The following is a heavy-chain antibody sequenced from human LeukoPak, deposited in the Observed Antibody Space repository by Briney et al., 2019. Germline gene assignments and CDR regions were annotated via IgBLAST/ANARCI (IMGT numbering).Heavy chain of an antibody. CDR2: ISTSGST. Sequence: SETLSLTCSVSGGYISSYYWSWIRQPAGKGLESIGHISTSGSTNYNPSLKSRVTMSVDTSKNQFSLKLSSVTAADTAVYYCARNLLSSGLDYWGQGTLVTVSS. CDR1: GGYISSYY. J-gene: IGHJ4*02. CDR3: ARNLLSSGLDY. V-gene: IGHV4-4*07. D-gene: IGHD6-19*01.